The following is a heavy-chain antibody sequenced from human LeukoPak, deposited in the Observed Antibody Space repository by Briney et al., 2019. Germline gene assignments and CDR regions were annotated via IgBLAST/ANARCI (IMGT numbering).Heavy chain of an antibody. CDR1: GFTFSTYA. D-gene: IGHD3-22*01. V-gene: IGHV3-23*01. Sequence: PGGSLRLSCAASGFTFSTYALHWVRQAPGKGLEWVSGISPTGDGAYYADSVKGRFTISRDNSKNTLYVHMNSLRAEDTAVYYCAKAGDRSYFDYWGQGALVTVSS. CDR3: AKAGDRSYFDY. J-gene: IGHJ4*02. CDR2: ISPTGDGA.